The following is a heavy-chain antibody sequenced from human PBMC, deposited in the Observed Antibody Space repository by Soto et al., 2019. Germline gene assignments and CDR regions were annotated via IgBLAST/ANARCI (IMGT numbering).Heavy chain of an antibody. Sequence: EVQLLESGGGLVQPGGSLRLSCAASGFTFSSYAMSWVRQAPGKGLEWVSAISGSGGSTYYADSVKGRFTISRDNSKNTLYLQMNSLRAEDMAVYYCAKVDSSGWYEEDYWGQGTLVTVSS. V-gene: IGHV3-23*01. CDR3: AKVDSSGWYEEDY. D-gene: IGHD6-19*01. CDR2: ISGSGGST. CDR1: GFTFSSYA. J-gene: IGHJ4*02.